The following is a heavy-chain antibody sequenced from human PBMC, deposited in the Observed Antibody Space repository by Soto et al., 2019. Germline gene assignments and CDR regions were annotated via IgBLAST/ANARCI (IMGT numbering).Heavy chain of an antibody. CDR2: ISSSSSYT. CDR3: ASSHPAVPDAFDI. Sequence: PGGSLRLSCAASGFTFSDYYMSWIRQAPGKGLEWVSYISSSSSYTNYADSVKGRFTISRDNAKNSLYLQMNSLRAEDTAVYYCASSHPAVPDAFDIWGQGTMVTVSS. J-gene: IGHJ3*02. V-gene: IGHV3-11*06. D-gene: IGHD2-2*01. CDR1: GFTFSDYY.